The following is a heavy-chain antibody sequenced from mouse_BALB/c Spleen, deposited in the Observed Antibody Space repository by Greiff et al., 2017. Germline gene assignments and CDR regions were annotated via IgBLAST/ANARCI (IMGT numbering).Heavy chain of an antibody. CDR3: AREPDYAMDY. CDR2: IWAGGST. CDR1: GFSLTSYG. Sequence: EQLQESGPGLVAPSQSLSITCTVSGFSLTSYGVHWVRQPPGKGLEWLGVIWAGGSTNYNSALMSRLSISKDNSKSQVFLKMNSLQTDDTAMYYCAREPDYAMDYWGQGTSVTVSS. V-gene: IGHV2-9*02. J-gene: IGHJ4*01.